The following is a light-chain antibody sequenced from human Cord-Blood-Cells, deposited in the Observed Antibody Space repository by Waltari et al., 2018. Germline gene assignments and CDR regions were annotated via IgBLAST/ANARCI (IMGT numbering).Light chain of an antibody. CDR1: SSNIGSNP. CDR2: SNN. Sequence: QSVLTQPPSASGTPGQRVTISCSGSSSNIGSNPVNWYQQLPGTAPKRISYSNNQRPSGVPDRVSGSKSGTSASLAISGLQSEDETDYYCAAWDDSLNGLYVFGTGTKVTVL. V-gene: IGLV1-44*01. J-gene: IGLJ1*01. CDR3: AAWDDSLNGLYV.